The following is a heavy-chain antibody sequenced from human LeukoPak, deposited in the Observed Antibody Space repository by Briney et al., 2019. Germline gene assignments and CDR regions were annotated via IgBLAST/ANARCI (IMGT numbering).Heavy chain of an antibody. Sequence: ASVKVSCKASGYTFTSYAIIWVRPAPGQGLEWMGWISANNGNTNYAQKLEGRVTMTTDTSTSTAYMELRTLTSDDTAVYYCARQIVGATNWFDPWGQGTMVAVSS. CDR2: ISANNGNT. D-gene: IGHD1-26*01. CDR3: ARQIVGATNWFDP. CDR1: GYTFTSYA. J-gene: IGHJ5*02. V-gene: IGHV1-18*01.